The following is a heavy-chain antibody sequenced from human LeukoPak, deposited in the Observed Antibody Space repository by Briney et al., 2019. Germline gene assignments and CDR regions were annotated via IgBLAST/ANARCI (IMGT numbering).Heavy chain of an antibody. J-gene: IGHJ4*02. CDR1: GLTFDDYA. Sequence: GGSLRLSCTASGLTFDDYAMHWVRQAPGKGLQWVSHITADGGTRCAGSVRGRFTISRDNSKKSLYLQMNSLTTEDTAFYYCARDESGSYPYWGQGTLVTVSS. D-gene: IGHD1-26*01. CDR2: ITADGGT. V-gene: IGHV3-43*02. CDR3: ARDESGSYPY.